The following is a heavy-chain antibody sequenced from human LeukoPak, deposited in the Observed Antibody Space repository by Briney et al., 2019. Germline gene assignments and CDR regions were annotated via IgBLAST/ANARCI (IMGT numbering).Heavy chain of an antibody. V-gene: IGHV1-69*05. J-gene: IGHJ4*02. Sequence: SVKVSCKASGGTFSSYAISWVRQAPGQGLEWMGRIIPIFGTANYAQKFQGRVTITTQASTSTAYMELSSLRSEDTAVYYCARELGIFGVVNNDYWGQGTLVTVSS. CDR2: IIPIFGTA. D-gene: IGHD3-3*01. CDR1: GGTFSSYA. CDR3: ARELGIFGVVNNDY.